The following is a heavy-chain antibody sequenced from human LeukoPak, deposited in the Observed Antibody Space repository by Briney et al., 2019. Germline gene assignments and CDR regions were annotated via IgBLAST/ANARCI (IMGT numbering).Heavy chain of an antibody. D-gene: IGHD5-18*01. CDR2: IYHSGST. V-gene: IGHV4-30-2*01. J-gene: IGHJ6*03. CDR3: ARGRQRAHSASPYYYYMDV. Sequence: TLSLTCTVSGGSISSGGYYWSWIRQPPGKGLEWIGYIYHSGSTYYNPSLKSRVAISVDRSKNQFSLKLSSVTAADTAVYYCARGRQRAHSASPYYYYMDVWGKGTTVTVSS. CDR1: GGSISSGGYY.